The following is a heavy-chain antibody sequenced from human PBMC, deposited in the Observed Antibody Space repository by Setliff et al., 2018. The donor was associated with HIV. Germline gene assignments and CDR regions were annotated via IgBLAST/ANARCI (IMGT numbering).Heavy chain of an antibody. D-gene: IGHD5-12*01. CDR2: MTDSVAST. V-gene: IGHV3-23*01. CDR3: HSGYDTEEQSYFDY. Sequence: GGSLRLSCAASGFSFTSYAMHWVRQAPGKGLEWVSAMTDSVASTYYADSVKGRFTISRDNAKNTLYLQMNSLRAEDTGVYYCHSGYDTEEQSYFDYWGQGALVTVSS. J-gene: IGHJ4*02. CDR1: GFSFTSYA.